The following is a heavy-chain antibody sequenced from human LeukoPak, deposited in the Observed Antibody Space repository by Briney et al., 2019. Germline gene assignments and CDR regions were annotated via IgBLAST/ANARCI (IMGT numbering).Heavy chain of an antibody. CDR2: ISHDGSDS. J-gene: IGHJ4*02. D-gene: IGHD3-10*01. CDR3: AKELYFGSGSYPDY. Sequence: PGGSLRLSCAASGFTFSSYGMHWVRQAPGKGLERVAVISHDGSDSHYADSVKGRFTISRDNSKNTVYLQMSSLRPEDTAVYFCAKELYFGSGSYPDYWGQGTLVRVSS. CDR1: GFTFSSYG. V-gene: IGHV3-30*18.